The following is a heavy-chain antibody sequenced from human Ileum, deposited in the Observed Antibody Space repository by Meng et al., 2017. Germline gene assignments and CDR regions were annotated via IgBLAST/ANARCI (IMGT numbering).Heavy chain of an antibody. V-gene: IGHV4-59*08. CDR3: AIRAVPGYNWFDP. J-gene: IGHJ5*02. CDR1: GGSISGHY. CDR2: IYCSGST. Sequence: QVQLQESGPGLVKPSETLPLTYTVSGGSISGHYWSWIRQPPGKGLEWIGYIYCSGSTNYNPSLKSRVTISADTSKNQFSLKLSSVTAADTAVYYCAIRAVPGYNWFDPWGQGTLVTVSS. D-gene: IGHD4-17*01.